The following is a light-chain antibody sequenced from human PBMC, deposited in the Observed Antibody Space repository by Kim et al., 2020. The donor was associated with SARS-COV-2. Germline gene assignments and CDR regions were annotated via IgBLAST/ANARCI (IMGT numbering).Light chain of an antibody. Sequence: QSALTQPPSASGSPGQSVTISCTGTSSDVGGYNYVSWYQQHPGKAPKLMIYEVSKRPSGVPDRFSGSKSGNTASLTVSGLQAEDEADYYRSSYAAISNFVFGTGTKVTVL. CDR3: SSYAAISNFV. CDR2: EVS. CDR1: SSDVGGYNY. V-gene: IGLV2-8*01. J-gene: IGLJ1*01.